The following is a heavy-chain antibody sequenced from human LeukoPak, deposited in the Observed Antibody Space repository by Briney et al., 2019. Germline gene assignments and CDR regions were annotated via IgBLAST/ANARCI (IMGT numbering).Heavy chain of an antibody. J-gene: IGHJ6*03. CDR3: AREFWNQLDYYYYMDV. V-gene: IGHV3-48*03. Sequence: GGSLRLSCAASGFTFSSYEMNWVRQAPGKGLEWVSYISSSSSTIYYADSVKGRFTISRDNAKNSLYLQMNSLRAENTAVYYCAREFWNQLDYYYYMDVWGKGTTVTVSS. CDR1: GFTFSSYE. CDR2: ISSSSSTI. D-gene: IGHD1-1*01.